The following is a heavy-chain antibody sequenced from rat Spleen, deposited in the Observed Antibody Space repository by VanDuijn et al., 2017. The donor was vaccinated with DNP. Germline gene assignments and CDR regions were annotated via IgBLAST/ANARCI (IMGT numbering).Heavy chain of an antibody. D-gene: IGHD1-7*01. CDR2: ISYSGNT. CDR3: ARWTRYFDY. V-gene: IGHV3-1*01. CDR1: GYSITNHY. Sequence: EVQLQESGSGLVKPSQSLSLTCSVTGYSITNHYWGWIRQFPGNKMEYIGHISYSGNTNYNPSLKSRISITRDTSKNHFFLHLNSVTTEDTATYYCARWTRYFDYWGQGVMVTVSS. J-gene: IGHJ2*01.